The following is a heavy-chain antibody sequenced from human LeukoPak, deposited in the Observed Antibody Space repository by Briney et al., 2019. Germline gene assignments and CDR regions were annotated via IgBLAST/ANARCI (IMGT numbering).Heavy chain of an antibody. D-gene: IGHD3-10*01. CDR1: GFTFSSYW. Sequence: GGSLRLSCAASGFTFSSYWMSWVRQAPGKGLEWVANIKQDGSEKYYVDSVKGRFTISRDNAKNSLYLQMNSLRAEDTAVYYCARAITMVRGVIHGPFDYWGQGTLVTVSS. CDR3: ARAITMVRGVIHGPFDY. CDR2: IKQDGSEK. J-gene: IGHJ4*02. V-gene: IGHV3-7*01.